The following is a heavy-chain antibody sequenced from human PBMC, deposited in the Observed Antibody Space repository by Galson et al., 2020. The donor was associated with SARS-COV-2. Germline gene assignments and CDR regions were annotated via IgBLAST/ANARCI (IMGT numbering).Heavy chain of an antibody. D-gene: IGHD6-13*01. CDR2: IYFTGSA. CDR3: ARDNRIAAVKRGAFDI. CDR1: GGSIRNEGYY. V-gene: IGHV4-31*03. J-gene: IGHJ3*02. Sequence: ETLETLPLTCNVSGGSIRNEGYYWGWIRQHPGKGLEWIAYIYFTGSAYYNPSLKSRVTISVDTSKNQFSLRLTSVTAADTAVYFCARDNRIAAVKRGAFDIWGQGTRVTVSS.